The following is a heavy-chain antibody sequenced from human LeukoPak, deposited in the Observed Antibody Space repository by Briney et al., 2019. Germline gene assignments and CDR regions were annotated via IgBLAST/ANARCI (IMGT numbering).Heavy chain of an antibody. CDR1: GFTFSSYG. CDR2: IRYDGSNK. Sequence: PGGSLRLSCAASGFTFSSYGMHWVRQAPGKGLEWVAFIRYDGSNKYYADSVKGRFTISRDNSKNTLYLQMNSLRAEDTAVYYCAKDRSVDGYSNFDYWGQGTLVTVSS. CDR3: AKDRSVDGYSNFDY. J-gene: IGHJ4*02. V-gene: IGHV3-30*02. D-gene: IGHD2-15*01.